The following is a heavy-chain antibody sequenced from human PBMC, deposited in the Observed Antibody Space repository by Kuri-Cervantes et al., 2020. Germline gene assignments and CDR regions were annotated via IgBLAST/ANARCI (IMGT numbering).Heavy chain of an antibody. J-gene: IGHJ6*02. CDR1: GFTFSSYD. D-gene: IGHD3-10*01. CDR2: IGTAGDT. CDR3: AKVISAELWFGELSFYYYYSIDV. V-gene: IGHV3-13*01. Sequence: GESLKISCAASGFTFSSYDMHWVRQATGKGLEWVSAIGTAGDTYYPGSVKGRFTISRESAKNSLYLQMNSLRAGDTAVYYCAKVISAELWFGELSFYYYYSIDVWGQGTTVTVSS.